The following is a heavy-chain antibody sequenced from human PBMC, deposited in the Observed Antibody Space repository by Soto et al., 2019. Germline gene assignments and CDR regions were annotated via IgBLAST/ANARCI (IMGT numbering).Heavy chain of an antibody. CDR3: ARWPQLKPRFDY. D-gene: IGHD1-1*01. J-gene: IGHJ4*02. Sequence: SETLSLTCTVSGGSLNRGGYYWSGIRQHPGKGLEWIGYIYYSGSTYYNPSLKSRVTISVDSSENQFSLKLSSVTAADTAVYYCARWPQLKPRFDYWGQGTLVTVSS. CDR2: IYYSGST. V-gene: IGHV4-31*03. CDR1: GGSLNRGGYY.